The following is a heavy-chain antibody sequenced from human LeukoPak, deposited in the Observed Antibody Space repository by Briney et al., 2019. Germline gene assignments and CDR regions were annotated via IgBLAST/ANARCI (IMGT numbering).Heavy chain of an antibody. Sequence: SETLSLTCTVSGGSISSYYWSWIRQPPGKGLEWIGYIYYSGSTNYNPSLKSRVTISVDASKNQFSLKLSSVTAADTAVYYCARLGITMVRGSTQWYFDLWGRGTLVTVSS. V-gene: IGHV4-59*08. CDR2: IYYSGST. D-gene: IGHD3-10*01. CDR1: GGSISSYY. CDR3: ARLGITMVRGSTQWYFDL. J-gene: IGHJ2*01.